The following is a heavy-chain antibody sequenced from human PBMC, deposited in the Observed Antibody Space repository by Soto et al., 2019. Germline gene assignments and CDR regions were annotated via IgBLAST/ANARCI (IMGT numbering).Heavy chain of an antibody. CDR1: CYSVTSSDYY. Sequence: WETLSLTCSVSCYSVTSSDYYWAWNRQPPGKVLGGVGSWYYSGHTYYTPSLKSRVTLSVDTSKNQFSVRLNSVTAADTAVYYCARLSVSLCGPYGIHVWGQGTTVTVSS. D-gene: IGHD3-10*02. V-gene: IGHV4-39*01. J-gene: IGHJ6*02. CDR2: WYYSGHT. CDR3: ARLSVSLCGPYGIHV.